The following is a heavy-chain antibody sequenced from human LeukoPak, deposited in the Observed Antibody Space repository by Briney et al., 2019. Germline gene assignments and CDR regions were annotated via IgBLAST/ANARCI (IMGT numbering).Heavy chain of an antibody. Sequence: PGGSLRLSCAASGFNLRTFWIHWIRQDAGGRLVWVSRISPDGRVTTYTASVKGRFAISRDSAKNTLYLEMNSLRADDAAIYYCVSDSGLRSGGDSWGQGTPVTVSS. D-gene: IGHD1-26*01. V-gene: IGHV3-74*01. CDR2: ISPDGRVT. J-gene: IGHJ4*02. CDR3: VSDSGLRSGGDS. CDR1: GFNLRTFW.